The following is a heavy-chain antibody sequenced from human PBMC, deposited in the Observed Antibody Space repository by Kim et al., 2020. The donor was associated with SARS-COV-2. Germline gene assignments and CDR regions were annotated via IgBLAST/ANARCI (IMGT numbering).Heavy chain of an antibody. CDR2: INHSGRT. CDR1: GGSFSGFY. CDR3: ARRLSNTSGSGCHYCDL. D-gene: IGHD3-10*01. Sequence: SETLSLTCAVYGGSFSGFYWSWIRQPPGRGLEWIGEINHSGRTNYNPSLKSRVTISVDTSKNQFSLRLTSVTAADTAVYYCARRLSNTSGSGCHYCDL. V-gene: IGHV4-34*01. J-gene: IGHJ2*01.